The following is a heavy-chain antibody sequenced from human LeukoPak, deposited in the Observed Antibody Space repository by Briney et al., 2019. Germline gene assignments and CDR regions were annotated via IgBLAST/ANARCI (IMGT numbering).Heavy chain of an antibody. CDR2: IYTSGST. J-gene: IGHJ4*02. CDR3: AREGYYDSSGSGY. Sequence: PSQTLSLTCTVSGGSISSGSYYWSWIRQPAGKGLEWIGRIYTSGSTNYNPSLKSRVTISVDTSKNQFSLKLSSVTAADTAVYYCAREGYYDSSGSGYWGQGTLVTVSS. V-gene: IGHV4-61*02. CDR1: GGSISSGSYY. D-gene: IGHD3-22*01.